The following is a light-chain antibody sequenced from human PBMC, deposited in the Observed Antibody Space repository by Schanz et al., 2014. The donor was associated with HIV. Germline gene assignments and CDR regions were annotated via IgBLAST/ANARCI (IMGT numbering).Light chain of an antibody. Sequence: EIVLTQSPGTLSLSPGERATLFCRASQSIIRNYLAWFQQKPGQAPRLLIFGASIRTTGIPDRFSGSGSGTDFTLTITRLEPEDFAVYYCHQYGNSPRTFGQGTKVEIK. CDR3: HQYGNSPRT. V-gene: IGKV3-20*01. CDR2: GAS. CDR1: QSIIRNY. J-gene: IGKJ1*01.